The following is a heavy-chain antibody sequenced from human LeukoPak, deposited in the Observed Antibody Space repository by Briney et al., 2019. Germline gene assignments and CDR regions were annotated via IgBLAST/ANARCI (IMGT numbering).Heavy chain of an antibody. J-gene: IGHJ4*02. CDR2: IYYSGST. CDR1: GGSISSSSYY. V-gene: IGHV4-39*01. D-gene: IGHD2-8*01. Sequence: PSETLSLNCTVSGGSISSSSYYWGWIRQPPGKGLEWIGSIYYSGSTYYNPSLKSRVTISVDTSKNQFSLKLSSVTAADTAVYYCHYYCTNGVCSPFDYWGQGTLVTVSS. CDR3: HYYCTNGVCSPFDY.